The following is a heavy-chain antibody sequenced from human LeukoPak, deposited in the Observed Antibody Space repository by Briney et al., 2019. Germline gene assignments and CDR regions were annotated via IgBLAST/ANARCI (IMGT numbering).Heavy chain of an antibody. J-gene: IGHJ4*02. Sequence: GESLKISCRGSGYSFTTYWIGWVRQMPGKGLEWMGIIYPGDSDTRYTPSFQGQVTISADKSITTAYLQWNSLKASDTAMYYCARLRWAAGDGYYFDYWGQGTPVTVSS. CDR2: IYPGDSDT. CDR3: ARLRWAAGDGYYFDY. D-gene: IGHD6-13*01. V-gene: IGHV5-51*01. CDR1: GYSFTTYW.